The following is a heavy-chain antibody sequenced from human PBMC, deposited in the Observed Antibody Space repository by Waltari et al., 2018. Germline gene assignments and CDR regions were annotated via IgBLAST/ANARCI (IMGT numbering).Heavy chain of an antibody. CDR3: ARAKRRGYNDY. CDR2: INHSGST. J-gene: IGHJ4*02. V-gene: IGHV4-38-2*01. D-gene: IGHD5-18*01. Sequence: QVQLQESGPGLVKPSETLSLTCAVSGYSISSGYYWGWIRQPPGKGLEWIGEINHSGSTNYNPSLKRRVTISVDTSKNQFSLKLSSVTAADTAVYYCARAKRRGYNDYWGQGTLVTVSS. CDR1: GYSISSGYY.